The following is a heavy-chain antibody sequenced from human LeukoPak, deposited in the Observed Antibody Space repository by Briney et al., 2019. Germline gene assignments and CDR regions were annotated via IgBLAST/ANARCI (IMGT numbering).Heavy chain of an antibody. V-gene: IGHV4-4*07. Sequence: PSETLSLTCTVSGGSISSYYWSWIRQPAGKGLEWIGRIYTSGSNNYNPSLKSRVIMSVDTSKNQFSLKLSSVTAADTAVYYCARDLPVLRYFDWLGGTNYSDYYYYGMDVWGQGTTVTVSS. CDR1: GGSISSYY. CDR2: IYTSGSN. CDR3: ARDLPVLRYFDWLGGTNYSDYYYYGMDV. J-gene: IGHJ6*02. D-gene: IGHD3-9*01.